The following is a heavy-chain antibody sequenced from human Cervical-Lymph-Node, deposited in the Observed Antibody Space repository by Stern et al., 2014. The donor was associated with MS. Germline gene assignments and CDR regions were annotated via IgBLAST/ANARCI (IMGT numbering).Heavy chain of an antibody. CDR1: GGSINNGDYY. D-gene: IGHD1-1*01. CDR3: ARELSGMYGMDV. CDR2: IYYSRAT. J-gene: IGHJ6*02. V-gene: IGHV4-31*03. Sequence: QLQLQESGPGLVKPSQTLSLTCTVSGGSINNGDYYWSWVRQHPGKGLEWLGYIYYSRATYYNPSLKGRLTISVDTSKRHFSLKLTSVTAADTAVYYCARELSGMYGMDVWGQGTTVTVSS.